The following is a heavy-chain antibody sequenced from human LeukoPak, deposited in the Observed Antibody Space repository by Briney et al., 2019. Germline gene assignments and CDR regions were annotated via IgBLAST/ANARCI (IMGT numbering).Heavy chain of an antibody. J-gene: IGHJ6*02. CDR2: IIPIFGTA. D-gene: IGHD5-12*01. CDR1: GGTFSSYA. Sequence: SVKVSCKASGGTFSSYAISWVRQAPGQGLEWMRGIIPIFGTANYAQKFQGRVTITADESTSTAYMELSSLRSEDTAVYYCARAPPRRSGYDPIGSYYYYGMDVWGQGTTVTVSS. V-gene: IGHV1-69*01. CDR3: ARAPPRRSGYDPIGSYYYYGMDV.